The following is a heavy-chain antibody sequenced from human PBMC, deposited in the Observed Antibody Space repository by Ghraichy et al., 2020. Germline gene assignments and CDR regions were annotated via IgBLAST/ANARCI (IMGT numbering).Heavy chain of an antibody. CDR1: GFSLSTSGVG. J-gene: IGHJ6*02. D-gene: IGHD3-22*01. CDR3: ALLPIGYYDSSGYGMDV. CDR2: IYWDDDK. V-gene: IGHV2-5*02. Sequence: SGPTLVKPTQTLTLTCTFSGFSLSTSGVGVGWIRQPPGKALEWLALIYWDDDKRYSPSLKSRLIITKDTSKNQVVLTMTNMDPVDTATYYCALLPIGYYDSSGYGMDVWGQGTTVTVSS.